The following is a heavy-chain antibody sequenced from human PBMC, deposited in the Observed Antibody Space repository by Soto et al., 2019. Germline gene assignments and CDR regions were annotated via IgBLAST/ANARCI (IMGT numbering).Heavy chain of an antibody. V-gene: IGHV3-23*01. CDR3: ARDNKVRKDYYYYYYMDV. Sequence: GGSLRLSCAASGFTFSSYAMSWVRQAPGKGLEWVSAISGSGGSTYYADSVKGRFTISRDNAKNSLYLQMNSLRAEDTAVYYCARDNKVRKDYYYYYYMDVWGKGTTVTVSS. J-gene: IGHJ6*03. CDR2: ISGSGGST. CDR1: GFTFSSYA.